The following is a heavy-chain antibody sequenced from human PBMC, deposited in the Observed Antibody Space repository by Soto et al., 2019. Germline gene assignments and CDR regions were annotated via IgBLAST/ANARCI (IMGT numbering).Heavy chain of an antibody. CDR2: VNPSGGHT. Sequence: QVQLVQSGAEVKKPGASVKVSCKASGDTFTDYYIHWVPQAPGQGLEWMGRVNPSGGHTTYAQRCLGTMTMTTDTATSTPCMEVMSLPSAPPAVCYCAGAGLVVVVTAALDYWGPGTLGSVAS. V-gene: IGHV1-46*01. CDR1: GDTFTDYY. J-gene: IGHJ4*02. D-gene: IGHD2-21*02. CDR3: AGAGLVVVVTAALDY.